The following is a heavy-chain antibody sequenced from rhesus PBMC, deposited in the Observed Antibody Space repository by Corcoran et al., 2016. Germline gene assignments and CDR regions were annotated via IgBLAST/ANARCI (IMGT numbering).Heavy chain of an antibody. D-gene: IGHD4-23*01. J-gene: IGHJ4*01. V-gene: IGHV4-147*01. CDR2: IYGGSGST. Sequence: QVQLQESGPGVVKPSETLSLTCAVSGGSISGYYLWSWIRQPPGKGLEWVGYIYGGSGSTSYNPSLTSRVIISIDTSKNQFSLKLGSVTAADTAVYYCARDRGYSNYGDYWGQGVLVTVSS. CDR1: GGSISGYY. CDR3: ARDRGYSNYGDY.